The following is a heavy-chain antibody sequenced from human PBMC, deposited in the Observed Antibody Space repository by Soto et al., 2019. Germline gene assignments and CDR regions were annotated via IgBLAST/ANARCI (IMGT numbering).Heavy chain of an antibody. CDR3: ARGPEAMGLDY. J-gene: IGHJ4*02. CDR1: GYTFNSDD. V-gene: IGHV1-8*01. Sequence: ASVKVSCKASGYTFNSDDINWVRQATGQGLEWMGWMNPKSGNTGYAQKFQGRVTMTGDTSTSTAYMDLSGLRSEDTAVYYCARGPEAMGLDYWGQGTLVTVSS. D-gene: IGHD5-18*01. CDR2: MNPKSGNT.